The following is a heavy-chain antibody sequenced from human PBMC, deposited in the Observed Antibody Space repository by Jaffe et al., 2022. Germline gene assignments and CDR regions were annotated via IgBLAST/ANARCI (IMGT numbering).Heavy chain of an antibody. Sequence: QAQLVQSGAEVKTPGASVRVSCEASGYLFDSYGLTWVRQAPGQGLEWMGWISPYNGNTNYEQKFQGRVAMTTDTSTNTAYLELRSLRSDDTAIYYCARAPFSYTNGGRFDPWGQGTLVTVSS. V-gene: IGHV1-18*01. J-gene: IGHJ5*02. D-gene: IGHD2-8*01. CDR3: ARAPFSYTNGGRFDP. CDR1: GYLFDSYG. CDR2: ISPYNGNT.